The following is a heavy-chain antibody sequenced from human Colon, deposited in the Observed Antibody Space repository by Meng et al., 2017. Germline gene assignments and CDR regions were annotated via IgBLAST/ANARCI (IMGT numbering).Heavy chain of an antibody. CDR2: ITKSGSAM. CDR3: ARGHTWLQ. CDR1: GFTFSNSY. J-gene: IGHJ4*02. V-gene: IGHV3-11*01. Sequence: GGSQRLSCAASGFTFSNSYMSWVRQAPGKGLEWVSYITKSGSAMYYADSVKGRFTISRDNAKNSLYLEMNSLRAEDTAVYYCARGHTWLQWGQGSLVTVSS. D-gene: IGHD5-12*01.